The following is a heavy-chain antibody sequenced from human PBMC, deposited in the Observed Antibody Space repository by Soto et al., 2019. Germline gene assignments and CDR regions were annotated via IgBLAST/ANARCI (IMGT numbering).Heavy chain of an antibody. CDR1: GFTFSSYA. D-gene: IGHD4-17*01. CDR2: IWYDGSNK. CDR3: ARDSGGDYHNYYMDV. V-gene: IGHV3-33*01. J-gene: IGHJ6*03. Sequence: QVQLVDSGGGVVQPGRSLRLSCAASGFTFSSYAMHWVRQAPGKGLEWVTIIWYDGSNKNYADSVKGRFTISRDNSKNTVYLQMSSLRVEDTAVYYCARDSGGDYHNYYMDVWGKGTTVTVSS.